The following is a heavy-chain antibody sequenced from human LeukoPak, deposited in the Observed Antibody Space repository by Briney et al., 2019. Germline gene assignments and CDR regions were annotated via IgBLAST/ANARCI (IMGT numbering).Heavy chain of an antibody. CDR3: ARDPVATSRFDY. D-gene: IGHD5-12*01. CDR2: MSFSGSTI. V-gene: IGHV3-48*03. J-gene: IGHJ4*02. CDR1: GFTFSSYE. Sequence: PGGSLRLSCVASGFTFSSYEMNWVRQAPGRGLEWISYMSFSGSTIYYADSVKGRFTISRDNAKNSLYLQMNSLRDEDTAVYYCARDPVATSRFDYWGQGTLVTVSS.